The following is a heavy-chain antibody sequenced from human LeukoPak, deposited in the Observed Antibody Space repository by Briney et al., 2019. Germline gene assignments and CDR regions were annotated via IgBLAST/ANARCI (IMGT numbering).Heavy chain of an antibody. CDR3: ARRALEATFYYYYYMDV. V-gene: IGHV4-34*01. Sequence: SETLSLTCAVYGGSFSGYYWSWIRQPPGKGLEWIGEIYHSGTTNYNPSLKSRVTISVDTSKNQFSLKLSSVTAADTAVYYCARRALEATFYYYYYMDVWGKGTTVTVSS. J-gene: IGHJ6*03. CDR1: GGSFSGYY. CDR2: IYHSGTT. D-gene: IGHD1-26*01.